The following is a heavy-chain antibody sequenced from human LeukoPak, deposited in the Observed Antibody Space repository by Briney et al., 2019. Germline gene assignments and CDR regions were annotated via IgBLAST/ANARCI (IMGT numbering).Heavy chain of an antibody. CDR2: IYYSGST. CDR3: ARRLTVRGVINRYYMDV. CDR1: GGSISSSSYY. J-gene: IGHJ6*03. D-gene: IGHD3-10*01. Sequence: SETLSLTCTVSGGSISSSSYYWGWIRQPPGKGLEWIGSIYYSGSTYYNPSLKSRVTISVDTSKNQFSLKLSSVTAADTAVYYCARRLTVRGVINRYYMDVWGKGTTVTISS. V-gene: IGHV4-39*07.